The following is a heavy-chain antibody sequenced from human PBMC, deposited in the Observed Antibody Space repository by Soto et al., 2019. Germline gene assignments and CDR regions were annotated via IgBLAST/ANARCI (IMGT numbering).Heavy chain of an antibody. V-gene: IGHV1-18*04. CDR1: GYTFTSYG. Sequence: VKVSCKASGYTFTSYGISWVRQAPGQGLEWMGWISSYNGNTNYAQKVQGRVTMTTDKSTSTTYMELRSLRSDDTAVYYCARGPRYCSTTSCFSGVTWFDPWGQGTLVTVSS. J-gene: IGHJ5*02. CDR3: ARGPRYCSTTSCFSGVTWFDP. CDR2: ISSYNGNT. D-gene: IGHD2-2*01.